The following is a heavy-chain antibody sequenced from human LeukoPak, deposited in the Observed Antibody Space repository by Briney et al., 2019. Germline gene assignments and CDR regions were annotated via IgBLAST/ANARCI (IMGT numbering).Heavy chain of an antibody. CDR1: GGSFGGYY. J-gene: IGHJ4*02. V-gene: IGHV4-34*01. D-gene: IGHD6-13*01. CDR2: INHSGST. CDR3: ARVVAAAGTDY. Sequence: PSETLSLTCAVYGGSFGGYYWSWIRQPPGKGLEWIGEINHSGSTNYNPSLKSRVTISVDTSKNQFSLKLSSVTAADTAVYYCARVVAAAGTDYWGQGTLVTVSS.